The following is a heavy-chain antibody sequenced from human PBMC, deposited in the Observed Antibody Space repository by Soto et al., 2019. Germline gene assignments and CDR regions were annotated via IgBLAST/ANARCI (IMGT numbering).Heavy chain of an antibody. Sequence: GGSLRLSCAASGFTFSSYAMSWVRQAPGKGLEWVSAISGSGGSTYYADSVKGRFTISRDNSKNTLYLQMNSLRAEDTAVYYCAKGEGPDYYYYYGMDVWGQGTTVTVSS. CDR2: ISGSGGST. J-gene: IGHJ6*02. CDR1: GFTFSSYA. CDR3: AKGEGPDYYYYYGMDV. V-gene: IGHV3-23*01.